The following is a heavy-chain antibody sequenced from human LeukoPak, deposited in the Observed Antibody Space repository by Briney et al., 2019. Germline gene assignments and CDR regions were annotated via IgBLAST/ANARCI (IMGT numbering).Heavy chain of an antibody. Sequence: GGSLRLSCAASGFAFNFYAMTWIRQAPGKGLQWLSTVNANGIKTYYADSVRGRFTISRDNSKNTLYLQLNSLRAEDTAIYYCAKSISGGLAVSGDWIDPWGQGSLVTVSS. J-gene: IGHJ5*02. V-gene: IGHV3-23*01. CDR1: GFAFNFYA. CDR2: VNANGIKT. CDR3: AKSISGGLAVSGDWIDP. D-gene: IGHD6-19*01.